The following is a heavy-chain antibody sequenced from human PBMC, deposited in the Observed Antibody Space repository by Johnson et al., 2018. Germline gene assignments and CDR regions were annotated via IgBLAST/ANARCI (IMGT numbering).Heavy chain of an antibody. CDR1: GFTFRSHG. V-gene: IGHV3-30*18. Sequence: QVQLVESGGGVVQXGRSLRLXCAASGFTFRSHGMHWVRQAPGKGPEWVAVISYDGSSKYYGDSVKGRFPISRDNSKNTLYLQMNSLRAEDTAVFYCAKDRLGGIRGVAGLDYWGQGTLVTVSS. D-gene: IGHD3-10*01. J-gene: IGHJ4*02. CDR3: AKDRLGGIRGVAGLDY. CDR2: ISYDGSSK.